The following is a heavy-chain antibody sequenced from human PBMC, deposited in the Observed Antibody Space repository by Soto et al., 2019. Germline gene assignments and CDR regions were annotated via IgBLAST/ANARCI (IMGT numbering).Heavy chain of an antibody. V-gene: IGHV1-69*06. D-gene: IGHD2-15*01. CDR3: ARGRGYCSGGSCTDYGDYLGQYYYYGMDV. CDR2: IIPIFGTA. Sequence: GASVKVSCKASGGTFSSYAISWVRQAPGQGLEWMGGIIPIFGTANYAQKFQGRVTITADKSTSTAYMELSSLRSEDTAVYYCARGRGYCSGGSCTDYGDYLGQYYYYGMDVWGQGTTVTVSS. J-gene: IGHJ6*02. CDR1: GGTFSSYA.